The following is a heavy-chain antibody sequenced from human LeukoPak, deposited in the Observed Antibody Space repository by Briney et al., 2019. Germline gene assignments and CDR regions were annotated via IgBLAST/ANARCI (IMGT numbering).Heavy chain of an antibody. V-gene: IGHV3-33*01. D-gene: IGHD5-18*01. J-gene: IGHJ4*02. CDR1: GFTFSSYG. Sequence: GRSLRLSCAASGFTFSSYGMHWVRQAPGKGLEWVAVIWYDGGNKYYADSVKGRFTISRDNSKNTLYLQMNSLRAEDTAVYYCARGTWIQLWFPDYWGQGTLVTVSS. CDR2: IWYDGGNK. CDR3: ARGTWIQLWFPDY.